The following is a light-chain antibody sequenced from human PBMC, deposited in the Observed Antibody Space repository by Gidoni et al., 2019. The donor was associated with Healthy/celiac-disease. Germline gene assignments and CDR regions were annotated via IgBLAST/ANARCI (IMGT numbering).Light chain of an antibody. V-gene: IGKV1-5*03. J-gene: IGKJ1*01. CDR1: QSISSW. CDR3: QQYNSYPWT. Sequence: DIQVTESPSTLSASVGDRVTITCRASQSISSWLAWYQQKPGKPPKLLIYKASSLESGVPSRFSGSGSGTEFTFTISSLQPDDIATYYCQQYNSYPWTFGRGTKVEIK. CDR2: KAS.